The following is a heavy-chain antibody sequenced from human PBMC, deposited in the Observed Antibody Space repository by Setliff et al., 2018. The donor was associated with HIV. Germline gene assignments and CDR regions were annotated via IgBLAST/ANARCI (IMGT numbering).Heavy chain of an antibody. Sequence: SETLSLTCTVSGGSISNYYWSWIRQPPGKGLEWIVSLPHSGVTYYNPSLRSRVTTSVDTSKNQFSLKLSSVTAADTAVYYCARGQGGYYYGSGSYPNWFDPWGQGPLVTVSS. D-gene: IGHD3-10*01. J-gene: IGHJ5*02. V-gene: IGHV4-39*01. CDR2: LPHSGVT. CDR3: ARGQGGYYYGSGSYPNWFDP. CDR1: GGSISNYY.